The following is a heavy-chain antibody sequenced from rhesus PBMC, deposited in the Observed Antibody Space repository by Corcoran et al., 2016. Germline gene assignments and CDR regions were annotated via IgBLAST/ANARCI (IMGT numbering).Heavy chain of an antibody. CDR1: GASISSNY. Sequence: QVQLQESGPGLVKPSETLPLTCAVSGASISSNYWRWIRQAPGKGLEWIGRIYGSGGSTDYHPPLWSRVTISIDTSKTQFSLKLSAVTAADTAVDYCAREGYSSWNSLDVWGRGVLVTVSS. J-gene: IGHJ5-2*02. CDR2: IYGSGGST. D-gene: IGHD6-13*01. CDR3: AREGYSSWNSLDV. V-gene: IGHV4S2*01.